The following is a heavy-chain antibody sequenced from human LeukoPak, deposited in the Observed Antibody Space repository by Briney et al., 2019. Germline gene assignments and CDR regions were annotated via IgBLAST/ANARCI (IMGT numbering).Heavy chain of an antibody. CDR2: INPNSGGT. CDR1: GYTFTGHY. D-gene: IGHD1-1*01. CDR3: AKDRARVGTMVDAFDM. V-gene: IGHV1-2*02. Sequence: ASVEVSCKASGYTFTGHYMHWVRQAPGQGLEWMGWINPNSGGTNYAQKFQGRVTMTRDTSISTAYMELSRLRSDDTAVYYCAKDRARVGTMVDAFDMWGQGTMVTVSS. J-gene: IGHJ3*02.